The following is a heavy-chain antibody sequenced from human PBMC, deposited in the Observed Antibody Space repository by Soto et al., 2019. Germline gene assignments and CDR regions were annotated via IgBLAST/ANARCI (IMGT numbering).Heavy chain of an antibody. CDR1: GFTFSSYA. Sequence: GGSLRLSCAASGFTFSSYAMSWVRQAPGKGLEWVSAISGSGGSTYYADSVKGRFTISRDNSKNTLYLQMNSLRAEDTAVYYCAKIRVRGSYQDYFDYWGQGTLVTVSS. J-gene: IGHJ4*02. CDR3: AKIRVRGSYQDYFDY. CDR2: ISGSGGST. D-gene: IGHD1-26*01. V-gene: IGHV3-23*01.